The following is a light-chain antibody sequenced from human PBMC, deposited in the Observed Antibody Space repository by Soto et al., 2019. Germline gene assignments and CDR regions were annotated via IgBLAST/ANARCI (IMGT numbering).Light chain of an antibody. Sequence: QSALTQPPSASGSPGQSVTISCTGTSSDVGGYNYVSWYQQHPGKAPKLMIYEVSKRTSGVPDRFSGSKSGNTASLTVSGLRAEDEADYYCSSYAGSNTVVFGGGTKVTVL. CDR1: SSDVGGYNY. J-gene: IGLJ2*01. V-gene: IGLV2-8*01. CDR2: EVS. CDR3: SSYAGSNTVV.